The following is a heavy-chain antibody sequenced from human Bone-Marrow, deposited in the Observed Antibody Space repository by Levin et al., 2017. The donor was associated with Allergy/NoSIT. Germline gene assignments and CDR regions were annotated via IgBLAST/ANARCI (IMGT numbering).Heavy chain of an antibody. CDR3: ARGGWVAWEQHINY. J-gene: IGHJ4*02. CDR1: GFTFSSSA. V-gene: IGHV3-30*04. CDR2: ISYDGSDK. Sequence: PGGSLRLSCAASGFTFSSSAMHWVRQAPGKGLEWVAIISYDGSDKYYADSVKGRFTISRDNSKNTLYLQMNSLRAEDTAVYYCARGGWVAWEQHINYWGQGTLVTVSS. D-gene: IGHD1-26*01.